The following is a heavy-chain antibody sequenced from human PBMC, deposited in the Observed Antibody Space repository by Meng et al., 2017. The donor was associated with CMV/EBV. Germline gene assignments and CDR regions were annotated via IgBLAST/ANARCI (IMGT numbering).Heavy chain of an antibody. V-gene: IGHV4-4*07. CDR1: GGSSSSYY. Sequence: GLLRAAGPGLVNPSEPLSLPCPVSGGSSSSYYWSLIRQPAGKGLEWIGRIYTSGSTNYNPSLKSRVTMSVDTSKNQFSLKLSSVTASDTAVYYCAKSSEQNWNYGGWYFDLWGRGTLVTVSS. CDR2: IYTSGST. D-gene: IGHD1-7*01. J-gene: IGHJ2*01. CDR3: AKSSEQNWNYGGWYFDL.